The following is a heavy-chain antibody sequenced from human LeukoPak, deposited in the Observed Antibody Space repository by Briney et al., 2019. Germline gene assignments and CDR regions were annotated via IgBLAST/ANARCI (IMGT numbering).Heavy chain of an antibody. CDR3: ARSQVAALYYFDY. CDR1: GGAISSGSYY. V-gene: IGHV4-61*02. D-gene: IGHD2-15*01. J-gene: IGHJ4*02. CDR2: IYTSGNI. Sequence: SETLSLTCTVSGGAISSGSYYWNWIRQPAGKGLEWIGRIYTSGNINYNPSLKSRVTILVDTSKNQFSLKLSSVTAADTAVYYCARSQVAALYYFDYWGQGTLVTVSS.